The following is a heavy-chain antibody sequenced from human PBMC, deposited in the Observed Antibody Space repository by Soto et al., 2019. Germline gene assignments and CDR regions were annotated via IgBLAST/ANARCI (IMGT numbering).Heavy chain of an antibody. CDR1: GFTFIGYW. CDR2: INSDGSSA. J-gene: IGHJ4*02. V-gene: IGHV3-74*01. Sequence: EVQLVESGGGLVQPGGSLRLSCAASGFTFIGYWMHWVRQAPGKGLVWVARINSDGSSASYADSVKGRFTISRDNAKNKLYLQVISLRAEYTGVNNCVSTSMVDAGAAREDYWGQGTLVTVSS. CDR3: VSTSMVDAGAAREDY. D-gene: IGHD2-8*01.